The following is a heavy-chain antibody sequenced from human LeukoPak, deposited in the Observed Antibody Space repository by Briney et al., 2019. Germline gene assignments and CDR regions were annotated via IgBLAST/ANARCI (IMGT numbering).Heavy chain of an antibody. D-gene: IGHD2-8*01. CDR2: IYSSGST. J-gene: IGHJ4*02. CDR1: GGSISSYY. Sequence: SETLSLTCTVSGGSISSYYWNWIRQPAGKGLEWIGRIYSSGSTNYNSSLKSRVIMSVDTSKNQFSLKLSSVTAADTAVYYCARTKGGHEFLLDYWGQGTLVTVSS. CDR3: ARTKGGHEFLLDY. V-gene: IGHV4-4*07.